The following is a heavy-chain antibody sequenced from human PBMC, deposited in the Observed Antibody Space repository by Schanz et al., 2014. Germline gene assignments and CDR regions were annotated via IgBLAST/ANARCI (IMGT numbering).Heavy chain of an antibody. CDR3: ARDQSPYSNSSDVRYFDY. Sequence: QVQLVQSGAEVKKPGASVKVSCKASGYTFTSHGISWVRQAPGQGLEWIGWISAQTGDTRYAQKMQGRVTMTRDVSSTTAFLELRSLRYDDTAVYYCARDQSPYSNSSDVRYFDYWGQGSLVTGSS. J-gene: IGHJ4*02. V-gene: IGHV1-18*01. CDR2: ISAQTGDT. CDR1: GYTFTSHG. D-gene: IGHD6-6*01.